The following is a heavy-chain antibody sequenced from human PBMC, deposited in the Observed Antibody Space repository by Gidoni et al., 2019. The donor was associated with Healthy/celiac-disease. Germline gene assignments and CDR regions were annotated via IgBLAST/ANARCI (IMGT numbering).Heavy chain of an antibody. CDR3: ARDEAGGYDY. J-gene: IGHJ4*02. CDR2: IYYSGST. V-gene: IGHV4-59*01. D-gene: IGHD1-1*01. CDR1: GGTISSYY. Sequence: QVQLQESGPGLLKPSETLSLTCTVSGGTISSYYWSWIRQPPGKGLEWIGYIYYSGSTNYNPSLKSRVTISVDTSKNQFSLKLSSVTAADTAVYYCARDEAGGYDYWGQGTLVTVSS.